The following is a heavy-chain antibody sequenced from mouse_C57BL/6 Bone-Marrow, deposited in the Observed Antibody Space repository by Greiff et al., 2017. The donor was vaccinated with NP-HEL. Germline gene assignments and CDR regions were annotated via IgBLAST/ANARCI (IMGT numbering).Heavy chain of an antibody. V-gene: IGHV1-77*01. D-gene: IGHD1-1*01. CDR1: GYTFTDYY. CDR3: ARFTTVVATNDYAMDY. CDR2: IGPGSGST. J-gene: IGHJ4*01. Sequence: VKLVESGAELVKPGASVKISCKASGYTFTDYYINWVKQRPGQGLEWIGKIGPGSGSTYYNEKFKGKATLTADKSSSTAYMQLSSLTSEDSAVYFCARFTTVVATNDYAMDYWGQGTSVTVSS.